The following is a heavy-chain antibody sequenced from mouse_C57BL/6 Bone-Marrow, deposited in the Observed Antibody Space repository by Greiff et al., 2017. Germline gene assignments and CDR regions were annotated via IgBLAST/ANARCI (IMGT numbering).Heavy chain of an antibody. D-gene: IGHD2-4*01. CDR1: GFNIKDDY. Sequence: VQLKESGAELVRPGASVKLSCTASGFNIKDDYMHWVKQRPEQGLEWIGWIDPENGDTEYASKFQGKATITADTSSNTAYLQLSSLTSEDTAVYYFTAYDYDYFDYWGQGTTLSVSS. J-gene: IGHJ2*01. CDR2: IDPENGDT. V-gene: IGHV14-4*01. CDR3: TAYDYDYFDY.